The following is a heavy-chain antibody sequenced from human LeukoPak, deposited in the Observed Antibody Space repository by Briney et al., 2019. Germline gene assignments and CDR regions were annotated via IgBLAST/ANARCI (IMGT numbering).Heavy chain of an antibody. Sequence: SETLSLTCTVSGDSISDDYWSWIRQPPGKGLEWIGYIYYSGRTTYNPSLKSRVTISIDMSKSQFSLTLTSVTAADTAVYYCARVAYGSSWFDPWGQGTLVTVSS. V-gene: IGHV4-59*01. D-gene: IGHD2-2*01. CDR2: IYYSGRT. CDR1: GDSISDDY. CDR3: ARVAYGSSWFDP. J-gene: IGHJ5*02.